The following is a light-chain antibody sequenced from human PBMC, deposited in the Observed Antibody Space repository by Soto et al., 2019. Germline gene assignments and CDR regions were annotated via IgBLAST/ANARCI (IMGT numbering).Light chain of an antibody. CDR2: EVT. J-gene: IGLJ1*01. V-gene: IGLV2-8*01. Sequence: QSALTQPPSASGSPGQSVTISCTGTSSDVGGYDYVSWYQQHPGKAPKLMIYEVTIRPSGVSDRFSGSKSGNTASLTVSGLQAEDEADYYCQSYDNSPSTYVFGTGTKLTVL. CDR3: QSYDNSPSTYV. CDR1: SSDVGGYDY.